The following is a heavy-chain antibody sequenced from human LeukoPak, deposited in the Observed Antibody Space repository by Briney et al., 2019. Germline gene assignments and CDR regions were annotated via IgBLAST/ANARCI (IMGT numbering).Heavy chain of an antibody. Sequence: GGSLRLSCAASGFTFSSYGMHWVRQAPGKGLEWVAVISYDGSNKYYADSVKGRFTISRDNSKNTLYLQMNSLRAEDTAVYYCAKGPYYYGSGSSYFDYWGQGTLVTVSS. J-gene: IGHJ4*02. V-gene: IGHV3-30*18. D-gene: IGHD3-10*01. CDR3: AKGPYYYGSGSSYFDY. CDR1: GFTFSSYG. CDR2: ISYDGSNK.